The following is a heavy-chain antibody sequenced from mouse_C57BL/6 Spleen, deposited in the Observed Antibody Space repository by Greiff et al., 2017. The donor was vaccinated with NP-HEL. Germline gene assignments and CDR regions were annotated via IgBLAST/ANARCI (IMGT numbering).Heavy chain of an antibody. CDR2: IDPETGGT. CDR1: GYTFTDYE. CDR3: TRGSTTVVATGDY. D-gene: IGHD1-1*01. Sequence: VQLVESGAELVRPGASVTLSCKASGYTFTDYEMHWVKQTPVHGLEWIGAIDPETGGTAYNQKFKGKAILTADKSSSTAYMELRSLTSEDSAVYYCTRGSTTVVATGDYWGQGTTLTVSS. V-gene: IGHV1-15*01. J-gene: IGHJ2*01.